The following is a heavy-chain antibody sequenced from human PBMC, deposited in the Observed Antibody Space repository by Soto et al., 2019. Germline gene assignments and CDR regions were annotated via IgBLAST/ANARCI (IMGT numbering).Heavy chain of an antibody. Sequence: GGSLRLSCVGSGFTFSSYWMGCVRQTPGKGLEWVATIKADGTEKYYVDSVKGRFTFSRDNAKTSVYLEMNSLRAEDTAVYYCVTAVRGYNANGDLWGQGTTVTVSS. CDR2: IKADGTEK. CDR1: GFTFSSYW. CDR3: VTAVRGYNANGDL. J-gene: IGHJ6*02. V-gene: IGHV3-7*03. D-gene: IGHD5-12*01.